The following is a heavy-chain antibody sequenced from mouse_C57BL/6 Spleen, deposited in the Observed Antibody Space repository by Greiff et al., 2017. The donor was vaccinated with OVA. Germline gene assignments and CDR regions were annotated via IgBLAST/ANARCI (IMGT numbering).Heavy chain of an antibody. V-gene: IGHV1-76*01. J-gene: IGHJ1*03. CDR1: GYTFTDYY. CDR2: IYPGSGNT. CDR3: ARRSNWDWYFDV. Sequence: QVQLKESGAELVRPGASVKLSCKASGYTFTDYYINWVKQRPGQGLEWIARIYPGSGNTYYNEKFKGKATLTAEKSSSTAYMQLSSLTSEDAAVDFCARRSNWDWYFDVWGTGTTVTVSS. D-gene: IGHD4-1*01.